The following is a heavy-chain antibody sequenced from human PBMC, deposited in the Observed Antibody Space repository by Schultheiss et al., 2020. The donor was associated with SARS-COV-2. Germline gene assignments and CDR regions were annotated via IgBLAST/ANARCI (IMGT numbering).Heavy chain of an antibody. D-gene: IGHD3-10*01. V-gene: IGHV3-23*01. Sequence: GESLKISCAASGFTFSYYYMSWVRQAPGKGLEWVSAISGSGGSTYYADSVKGRFTISRDNSKNTLYLQMNSLRAEDTAVYYCANFEGFGELSAFDIWGQGTMVTVSS. CDR3: ANFEGFGELSAFDI. CDR2: ISGSGGST. CDR1: GFTFSYYY. J-gene: IGHJ3*02.